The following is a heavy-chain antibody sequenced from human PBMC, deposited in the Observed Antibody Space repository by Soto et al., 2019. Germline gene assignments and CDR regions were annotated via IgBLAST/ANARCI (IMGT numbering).Heavy chain of an antibody. CDR1: GFTFSSYA. J-gene: IGHJ4*02. Sequence: GSLRLSCSASGFTFSSYAMHWVRQAPGKGLEYVSGIRGNGDPPFYADSVKGRFTISRDNSKNTLYLQMSSLSADDTAVYYCVKSRGGNNFDFFDWGQGALVTVSS. V-gene: IGHV3-64D*06. CDR2: IRGNGDPP. D-gene: IGHD5-12*01. CDR3: VKSRGGNNFDFFD.